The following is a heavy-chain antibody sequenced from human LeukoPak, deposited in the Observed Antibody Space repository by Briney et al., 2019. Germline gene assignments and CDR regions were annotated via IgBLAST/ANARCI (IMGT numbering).Heavy chain of an antibody. CDR3: ARGHQGAYDFWSGYVGVWFDP. J-gene: IGHJ5*02. CDR2: INHSGST. CDR1: GGSFSGYY. V-gene: IGHV4-34*01. D-gene: IGHD3-3*01. Sequence: SETLSLTCAVYGGSFSGYYWSWIRQPPGKGLEWIGEINHSGSTNYNPSLKSRVIISVDTSKNQFSLKLSSVTAADTAVYYCARGHQGAYDFWSGYVGVWFDPWGQGTLVTVSS.